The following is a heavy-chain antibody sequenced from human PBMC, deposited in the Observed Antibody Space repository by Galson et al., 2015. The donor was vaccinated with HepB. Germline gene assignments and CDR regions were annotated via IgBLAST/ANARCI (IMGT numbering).Heavy chain of an antibody. J-gene: IGHJ5*02. V-gene: IGHV1-18*01. Sequence: SVKVSCKASGYTFSTYSITWVRQAPGQGLEWMGWISAYNRYTNYAQKFQGRVTMTTDTSTNTAYMELRRLRSDDTAVYYCAREAVVAVVGANLNNWFDPWGQGTLVTVSS. CDR3: AREAVVAVVGANLNNWFDP. CDR1: GYTFSTYS. D-gene: IGHD2-15*01. CDR2: ISAYNRYT.